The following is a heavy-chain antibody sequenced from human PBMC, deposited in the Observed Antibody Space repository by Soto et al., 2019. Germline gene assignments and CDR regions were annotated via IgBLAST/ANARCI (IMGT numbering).Heavy chain of an antibody. V-gene: IGHV1-3*01. CDR1: GYTFTSYA. D-gene: IGHD3-3*01. CDR3: ARIHSCYDFWSGNQGYWLGP. CDR2: INAGNGNT. Sequence: GASVKVSCKASGYTFTSYAMHWVRQAPGQRLEWMGWINAGNGNTKYSQKFQGRVTITRDTSASTAYMELSSLRSEDTAVYYCARIHSCYDFWSGNQGYWLGPWGQGTLVTVS. J-gene: IGHJ5*02.